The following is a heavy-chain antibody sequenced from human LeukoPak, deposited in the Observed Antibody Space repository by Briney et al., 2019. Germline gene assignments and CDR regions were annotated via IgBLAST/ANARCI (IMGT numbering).Heavy chain of an antibody. J-gene: IGHJ4*02. CDR1: GYTFSNYG. CDR2: ITTYTGDT. V-gene: IGHV1-18*01. D-gene: IGHD1-26*01. Sequence: GASVKVSCKASGYTFSNYGINWVRQAPGQGLEWMGWITTYTGDTIYAQNFQGRVIMTTDRATSTTYMDLRSLTSDDTALYYCARDRQPKIESGNFTPLDYWGQGTLVTVSS. CDR3: ARDRQPKIESGNFTPLDY.